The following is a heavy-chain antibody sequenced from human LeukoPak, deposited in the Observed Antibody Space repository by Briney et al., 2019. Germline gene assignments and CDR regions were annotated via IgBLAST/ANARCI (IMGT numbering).Heavy chain of an antibody. D-gene: IGHD6-6*01. Sequence: GGSLRLSCAASGFTFDDYAMHWVRQAPGKGLEWVSGISWNSGTIYYADSVKGRFTISRDNSKNSLYLQMNSLRAEDTALYYCAKDMRRSRGSSYRYYYYYMDVWGKGTTVTVSS. CDR1: GFTFDDYA. V-gene: IGHV3-9*01. CDR2: ISWNSGTI. J-gene: IGHJ6*03. CDR3: AKDMRRSRGSSYRYYYYYMDV.